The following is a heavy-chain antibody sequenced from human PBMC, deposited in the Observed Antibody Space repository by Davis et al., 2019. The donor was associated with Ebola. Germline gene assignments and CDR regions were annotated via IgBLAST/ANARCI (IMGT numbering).Heavy chain of an antibody. CDR1: QFTFSGYA. Sequence: GESLKISCVGSQFTFSGYAMTWVRQAPGKGLEWVSSISISGTYIYYADSVKGRFTISRDNVKNSLYLQMNSLRAEDTAVYYCAVLPYSGIYGWGQGTPVTVSS. CDR3: AVLPYSGIYG. V-gene: IGHV3-21*01. J-gene: IGHJ4*02. D-gene: IGHD1-26*01. CDR2: ISISGTYI.